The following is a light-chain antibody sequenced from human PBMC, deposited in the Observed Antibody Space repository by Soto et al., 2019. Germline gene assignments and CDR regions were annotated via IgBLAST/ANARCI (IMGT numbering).Light chain of an antibody. J-gene: IGKJ4*01. CDR1: QGISSA. CDR3: QQFNSYPLT. V-gene: IGKV1-13*02. CDR2: DAS. Sequence: AIQLTQSPSSLSASVGDRVTITCRASQGISSALAWYQHKPGKAPKLLIYDASSLESGVPSSLSGSGSGTDLTLTISSLQPEDFATYYCQQFNSYPLTFGGGTKVEIK.